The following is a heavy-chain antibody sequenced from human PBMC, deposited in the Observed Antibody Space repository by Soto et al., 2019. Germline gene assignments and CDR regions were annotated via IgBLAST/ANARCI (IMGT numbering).Heavy chain of an antibody. Sequence: QVQLRQWGTGLLKSSETLSLTCAVDGGSFSDYKWTWIRQSPGKGLEWIGDINHSGISNYNPSFKSRVTLSGDTSKNQFALRVKSVTAADTAVYFCARGAIWSARDWVAPWGPGTLVTVSS. CDR1: GGSFSDYK. CDR3: ARGAIWSARDWVAP. J-gene: IGHJ5*02. CDR2: INHSGIS. V-gene: IGHV4-34*01. D-gene: IGHD3-3*01.